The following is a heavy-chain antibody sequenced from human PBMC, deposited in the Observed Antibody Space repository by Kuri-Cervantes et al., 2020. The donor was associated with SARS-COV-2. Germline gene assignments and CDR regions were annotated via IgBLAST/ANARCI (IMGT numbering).Heavy chain of an antibody. V-gene: IGHV3-7*01. J-gene: IGHJ6*02. Sequence: GESLKISCAASGFTFSSYWMSWVRQAPGKGLEWVANIKQDGSEKYYVDSVKGRFTISRDNAKNSLYLQMNSLRAEDTAVYYCAGEQAAGNYYYYGMDVWGQGTTVTVSS. D-gene: IGHD6-13*01. CDR1: GFTFSSYW. CDR2: IKQDGSEK. CDR3: AGEQAAGNYYYYGMDV.